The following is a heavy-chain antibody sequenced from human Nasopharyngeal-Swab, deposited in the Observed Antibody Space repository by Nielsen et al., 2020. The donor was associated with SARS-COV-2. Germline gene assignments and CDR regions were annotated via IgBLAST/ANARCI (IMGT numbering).Heavy chain of an antibody. J-gene: IGHJ6*02. CDR1: GFTFSRYW. CDR2: INPDGSSA. Sequence: GGSLRLSCAASGFTFSRYWMHWVRQAPGKGLVWVSYINPDGSSATYADSVKGRFTISRDNAKSSLLLQMNSLRVEDTAVYYCARGESIVGTTWDYNGMDVWGQGTTVTVSS. V-gene: IGHV3-74*03. D-gene: IGHD1-26*01. CDR3: ARGESIVGTTWDYNGMDV.